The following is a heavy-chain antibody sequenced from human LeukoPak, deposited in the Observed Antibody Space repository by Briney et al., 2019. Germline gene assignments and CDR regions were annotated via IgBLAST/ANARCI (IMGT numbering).Heavy chain of an antibody. CDR1: GFTFSSYA. J-gene: IGHJ4*02. Sequence: GGSLRLSCAASGFTFSSYAMSWVRQAPGKGLEWVSGISGSGDNTYYADSVKGRFTISRDNSKFTLYLQMNSLRAEDTALYYCAKERSTDRAWFGELLEWAQANMVTVSS. CDR2: ISGSGDNT. V-gene: IGHV3-23*01. D-gene: IGHD3-10*01. CDR3: AKERSTDRAWFGELLE.